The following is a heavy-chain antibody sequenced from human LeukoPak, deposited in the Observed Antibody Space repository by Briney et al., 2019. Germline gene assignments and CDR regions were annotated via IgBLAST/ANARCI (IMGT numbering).Heavy chain of an antibody. CDR2: ISAYNGNT. CDR1: GYTFTSYG. D-gene: IGHD3-3*01. Sequence: ASVKVSCKASGYTFTSYGIGWVRQAPGQGLEWMGWISAYNGNTNYAQKLQGRVTMTTDTSTSTANMELRSLRSDDTAVYYCARVPYDFWSGYSRPNWFDPWGQGTLVTVSS. CDR3: ARVPYDFWSGYSRPNWFDP. J-gene: IGHJ5*02. V-gene: IGHV1-18*01.